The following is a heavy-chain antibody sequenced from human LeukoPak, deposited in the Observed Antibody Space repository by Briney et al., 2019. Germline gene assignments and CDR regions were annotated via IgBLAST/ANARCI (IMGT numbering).Heavy chain of an antibody. CDR2: IYYSGST. V-gene: IGHV4-59*01. D-gene: IGHD3-22*01. Sequence: PSETLSLTCTVSGGSISSYYWSWIRQPPGKGLEWIGYIYYSGSTNYNPSLKSRVTISVDTSKNQFSLKLSSVTAADTAVYYCARSLDYDSSPAWAAFDYWAREPWSPSPQ. CDR1: GGSISSYY. CDR3: ARSLDYDSSPAWAAFDY. J-gene: IGHJ4*02.